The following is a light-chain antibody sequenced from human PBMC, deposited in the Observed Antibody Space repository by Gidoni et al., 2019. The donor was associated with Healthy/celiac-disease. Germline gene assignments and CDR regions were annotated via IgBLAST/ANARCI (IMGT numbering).Light chain of an antibody. V-gene: IGKV3-20*01. J-gene: IGKJ1*01. CDR1: QSVSSSY. Sequence: ELVLTQSPGTLSLSPGEGPTLSCRASQSVSSSYLAWYQQKPGQAPRLLIYGPSSRATGIPDRFSGSGSGTDFTLTISRLEPEDFAVYYCQQYGSSPWTFGQGTKVEIK. CDR3: QQYGSSPWT. CDR2: GPS.